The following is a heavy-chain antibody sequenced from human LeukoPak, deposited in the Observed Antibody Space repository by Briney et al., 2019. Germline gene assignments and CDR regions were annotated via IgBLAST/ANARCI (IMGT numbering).Heavy chain of an antibody. J-gene: IGHJ5*02. CDR3: ARTSGWSNWFDP. CDR2: IYYSGST. CDR1: GGSXXSGSYY. Sequence: TLSLTCTXSGGSXXSGSYYWSWIRQPPGKGLEWIGYIYYSGSTNYNPSLKSRVTISVDTSKNQFSLKLSSVTAADTAVYYCARTSGWSNWFDPWGQGTLVTVSS. V-gene: IGHV4-61*01. D-gene: IGHD6-19*01.